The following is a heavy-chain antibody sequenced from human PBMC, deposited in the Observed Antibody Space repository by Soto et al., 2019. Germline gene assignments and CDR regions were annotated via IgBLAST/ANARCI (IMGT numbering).Heavy chain of an antibody. Sequence: PETLSLPSTRSGSPITRTSYFWAWIRKPTRKGLEWVGSIYYSGKNHYNPSLKSRVTISVDRSKNQFSLQMSSVTAADTAVYYFAKILPRTGRFDDWGQGSVVT. V-gene: IGHV4-39*01. J-gene: IGHJ4*02. CDR1: GSPITRTSYF. CDR2: IYYSGKN. D-gene: IGHD1-1*01. CDR3: AKILPRTGRFDD.